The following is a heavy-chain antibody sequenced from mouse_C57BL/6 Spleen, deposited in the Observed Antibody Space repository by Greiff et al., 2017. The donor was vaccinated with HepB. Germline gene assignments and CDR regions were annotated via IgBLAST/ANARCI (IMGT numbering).Heavy chain of an antibody. J-gene: IGHJ1*03. D-gene: IGHD1-1*01. V-gene: IGHV1-61*01. CDR2: IYPSDSET. CDR1: GYTFTSYW. Sequence: QVQLQQPGAELVRPGSSVKLSCKASGYTFTSYWMDWVKQRPGQGLEWIGNIYPSDSETHYNQKFKDKATLTVDKSSSTAYMQLSSLTSEDSAVYYCARGDGLYGSSPYWYFDVWGTGTTVTVSS. CDR3: ARGDGLYGSSPYWYFDV.